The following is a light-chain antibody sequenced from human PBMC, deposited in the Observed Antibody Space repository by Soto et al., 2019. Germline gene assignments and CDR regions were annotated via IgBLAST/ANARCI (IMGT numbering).Light chain of an antibody. CDR1: QSVSSY. V-gene: IGKV3-11*01. J-gene: IGKJ1*01. CDR3: QPRSNWPT. CDR2: DAS. Sequence: VLTQSPDTMALPPGQRATLSCRSSQSVSSYLACYQQPPGQAPRLLVYDASNRATGIPASFSGSGSGTDFPPTISSIQPEDSAVYYCQPRSNWPTFGKGTKLDLK.